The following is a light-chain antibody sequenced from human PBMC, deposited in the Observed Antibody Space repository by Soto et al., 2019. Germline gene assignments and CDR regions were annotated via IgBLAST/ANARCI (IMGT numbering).Light chain of an antibody. Sequence: DIVMTQSPDSLAVSLGERATINRKSSRSVLYSSNNQNYVAWFQQKPGQPPKLLIYWASTRESGVPDRFSGSASGTDFTLTISSLQAEDVAVYYCQQYYLLPLTFGGGTKVDIK. CDR2: WAS. V-gene: IGKV4-1*01. J-gene: IGKJ4*01. CDR1: RSVLYSSNNQNY. CDR3: QQYYLLPLT.